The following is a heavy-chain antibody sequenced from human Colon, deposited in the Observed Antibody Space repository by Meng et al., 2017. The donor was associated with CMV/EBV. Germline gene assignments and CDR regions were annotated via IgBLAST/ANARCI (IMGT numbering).Heavy chain of an antibody. Sequence: GGSLRLSCAASGFTFSSYAMHWVRQAPGKGLEWVALISYDGTITGYSDSVKGRFTISRDNSKNTLYLRMIDLRAEDTAMYYCAKDRAYCGSFSCSPNYFDGWGQGNLVTVSS. CDR1: GFTFSSYA. J-gene: IGHJ4*02. CDR2: ISYDGTIT. CDR3: AKDRAYCGSFSCSPNYFDG. V-gene: IGHV3-30*04. D-gene: IGHD2-21*01.